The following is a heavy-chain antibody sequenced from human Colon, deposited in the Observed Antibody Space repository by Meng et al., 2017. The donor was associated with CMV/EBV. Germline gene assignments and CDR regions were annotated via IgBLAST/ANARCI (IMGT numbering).Heavy chain of an antibody. V-gene: IGHV2-70*04. J-gene: IGHJ5*02. D-gene: IGHD2-15*01. CDR2: IDWDDDK. CDR1: GVSVNTYKTR. Sequence: CTLPGVSVNTYKTRVSWIRQSPGKAPEWLARIDWDDDKFYNTSLETRLTISKDISKNQVVLTMTNMDPVDTATYYCARGSYSNWFDPWGQGTLVTVSS. CDR3: ARGSYSNWFDP.